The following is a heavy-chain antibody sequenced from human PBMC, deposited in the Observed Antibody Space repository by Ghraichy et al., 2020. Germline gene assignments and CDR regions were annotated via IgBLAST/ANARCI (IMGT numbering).Heavy chain of an antibody. Sequence: GGSLRLSCAASGFTFSSYAMSWVRQAPGKGLEWVSAISGSGGSTYYADSVKGRFTISRDNSKNTRYLQMNSLRAEAPAVYYCAKDRESSSWYQYYFDYWGQGTLVTVSS. CDR3: AKDRESSSWYQYYFDY. CDR1: GFTFSSYA. V-gene: IGHV3-23*01. D-gene: IGHD6-13*01. J-gene: IGHJ4*02. CDR2: ISGSGGST.